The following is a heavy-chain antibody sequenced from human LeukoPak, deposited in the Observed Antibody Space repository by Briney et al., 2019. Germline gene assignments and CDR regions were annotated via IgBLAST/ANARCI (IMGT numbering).Heavy chain of an antibody. CDR1: GVTSSSYW. D-gene: IGHD1-26*01. CDR3: VGESRSGSYSGY. V-gene: IGHV3-7*01. CDR2: INQGGVDK. J-gene: IGHJ4*02. Sequence: GSLRHSCAASGVTSSSYWMSWVRHALGKGLDGVTNINQGGVDKRFVDSRFNISRDNYNKSLYLQMDSLSVEDTAVYYCVGESRSGSYSGYWGQGTLVTVSS.